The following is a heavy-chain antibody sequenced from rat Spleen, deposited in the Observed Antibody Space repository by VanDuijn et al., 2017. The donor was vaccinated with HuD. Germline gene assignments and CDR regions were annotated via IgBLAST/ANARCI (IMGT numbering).Heavy chain of an antibody. J-gene: IGHJ3*01. CDR2: IWGNGDT. V-gene: IGHV2-13*01. D-gene: IGHD1-12*02. CDR1: GFSISSYG. Sequence: QVQLKESGPGLVQPSQTLSLTCTVSGFSISSYGVIWVRQPPGKGLEWMGVIWGNGDTNYRSALKSRLNISRDTSKSQVFLKMNSLQTEDTAIYFCTGCDPMLVSFAYWGQGTLVTVSS. CDR3: TGCDPMLVSFAY.